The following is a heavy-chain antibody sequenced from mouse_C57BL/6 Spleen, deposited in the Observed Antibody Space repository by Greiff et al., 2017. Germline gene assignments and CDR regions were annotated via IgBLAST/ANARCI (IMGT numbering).Heavy chain of an antibody. Sequence: QVQLQQSGAELVRPGASVTLSCKASGYTFTDYEMHWVKQTPVHGLEWIGAIDPETGGTAYNQKFKGKAILTADKSSSTAYMGLRSLTSEDSAVYYCTRRSSGFDYWGQGTTLTVSS. CDR2: IDPETGGT. V-gene: IGHV1-15*01. D-gene: IGHD3-2*02. CDR3: TRRSSGFDY. J-gene: IGHJ2*01. CDR1: GYTFTDYE.